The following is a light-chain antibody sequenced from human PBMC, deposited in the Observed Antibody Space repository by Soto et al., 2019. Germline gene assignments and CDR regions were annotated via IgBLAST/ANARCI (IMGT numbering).Light chain of an antibody. CDR1: QSVLYSSNNKNY. CDR2: WAS. J-gene: IGKJ4*01. V-gene: IGKV4-1*01. CDR3: QQCYSTPPT. Sequence: DIVMTQSPDSLAVSLGERATINCKSSQSVLYSSNNKNYLAWYQQKPGQPPKLLIYWASTRESGVPDRFSGSGSGTDFTLSISSLQAEDVAVYYCQQCYSTPPTFGGGTKLEIK.